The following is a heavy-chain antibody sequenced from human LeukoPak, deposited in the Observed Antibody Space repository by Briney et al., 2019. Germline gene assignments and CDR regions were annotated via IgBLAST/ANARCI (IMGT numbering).Heavy chain of an antibody. CDR1: GFTFSSYS. J-gene: IGHJ6*03. CDR3: ARDQGSGINYYYYYMDV. CDR2: ISSSSSTI. D-gene: IGHD3-10*01. V-gene: IGHV3-48*01. Sequence: GGSLRLSCAASGFTFSSYSMNWVRQAPGKGLEWVSYISSSSSTIYYADSVKGRFTISRDNAKNSLYLQMSSLRAEDTAVYYCARDQGSGINYYYYYMDVWGKGTTVTVSS.